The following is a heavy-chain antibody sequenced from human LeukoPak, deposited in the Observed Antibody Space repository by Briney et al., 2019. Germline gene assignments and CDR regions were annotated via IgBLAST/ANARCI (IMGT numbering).Heavy chain of an antibody. Sequence: PGGSLRLSCAASGFTFSSYAMSWVRQAPGKGLEWVSAISGSGGSTYYADSVKGRFTISRDNSKNTLYLQMNSLRAEDTAVYYCAMPPYSSGWTYYFDYWGQGTLVTVSS. CDR2: ISGSGGST. CDR1: GFTFSSYA. D-gene: IGHD6-19*01. J-gene: IGHJ4*02. V-gene: IGHV3-23*01. CDR3: AMPPYSSGWTYYFDY.